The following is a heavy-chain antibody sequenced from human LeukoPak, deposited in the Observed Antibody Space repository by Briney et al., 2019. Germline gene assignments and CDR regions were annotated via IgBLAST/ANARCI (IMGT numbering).Heavy chain of an antibody. CDR2: IYYSGST. CDR1: GGSISSYY. V-gene: IGHV4-59*01. Sequence: SETLSLTCTVSGGSISSYYWSWIRQPPGEGLGWIGYIYYSGSTNDNPSLKSRVTISVDTSKNQFSLKLSSVTAADTAVYYCAREAVVAYFDYWGQGTLVTVSS. CDR3: AREAVVAYFDY. D-gene: IGHD2-15*01. J-gene: IGHJ4*02.